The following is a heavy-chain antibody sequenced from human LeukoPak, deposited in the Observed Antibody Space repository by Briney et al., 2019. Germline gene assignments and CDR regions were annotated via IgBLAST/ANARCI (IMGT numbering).Heavy chain of an antibody. V-gene: IGHV3-21*01. D-gene: IGHD6-13*01. J-gene: IGHJ6*02. CDR1: GFTFSSYS. Sequence: GGSVRLFYAPSGFTFSSYSMNWVRQAPGKGLAWVSYISSSSSYIYYAHSVKGRFTISRDNAKKSLYLQMNSLRAEDTAVYYCVGYSSSWYVVDYYSGMDVWGQGTTVTVSS. CDR2: ISSSSSYI. CDR3: VGYSSSWYVVDYYSGMDV.